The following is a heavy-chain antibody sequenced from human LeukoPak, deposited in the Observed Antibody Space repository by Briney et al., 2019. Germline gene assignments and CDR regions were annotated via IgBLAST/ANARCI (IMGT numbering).Heavy chain of an antibody. V-gene: IGHV3-23*01. CDR3: AKGMVRGVMFCATP. CDR2: ISGSGGST. J-gene: IGHJ5*02. D-gene: IGHD3-10*01. CDR1: GFTFSSYG. Sequence: PGGSLRLSCAASGFTFSSYGMSWVRQAPGKGLEWVSAISGSGGSTYYADSVKGRFTISRDNSKNTLYLQMNSLRAEDTAVYYCAKGMVRGVMFCATPWGQGTLVTVSS.